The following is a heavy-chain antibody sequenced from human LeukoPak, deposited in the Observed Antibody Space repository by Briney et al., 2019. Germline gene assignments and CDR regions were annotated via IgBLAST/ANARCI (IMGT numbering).Heavy chain of an antibody. CDR1: GGSISSSSYY. V-gene: IGHV4-39*02. Sequence: SETLSLTCTVSGGSISSSSYYWGWIRQPPGKGLEWIGSIYYSGSTYYNPSLKSRVTISVDTSKNQFSLKLSSVTAADTAVYYCARDDYGDCGAFDSWGQGTMVTVSS. CDR2: IYYSGST. J-gene: IGHJ3*02. CDR3: ARDDYGDCGAFDS. D-gene: IGHD4-17*01.